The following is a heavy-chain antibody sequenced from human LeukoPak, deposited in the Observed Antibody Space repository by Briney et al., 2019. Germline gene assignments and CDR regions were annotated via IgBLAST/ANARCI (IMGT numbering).Heavy chain of an antibody. Sequence: ASVKVSCKASGYTFTGHYMHWVRQAPGQGLEWMGWINPNSGGTNYAQKFQGRVTMTRDTSISTAYMELSRLRSDDTAVYYCARGVRYSGYIGDYWGQGTLVTVSS. CDR1: GYTFTGHY. CDR2: INPNSGGT. D-gene: IGHD5-12*01. CDR3: ARGVRYSGYIGDY. J-gene: IGHJ4*02. V-gene: IGHV1-2*02.